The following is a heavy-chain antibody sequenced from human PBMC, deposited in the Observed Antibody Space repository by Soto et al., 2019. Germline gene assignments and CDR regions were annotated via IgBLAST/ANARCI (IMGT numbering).Heavy chain of an antibody. D-gene: IGHD6-13*01. V-gene: IGHV3-74*01. J-gene: IGHJ4*02. CDR2: INSDGSST. Sequence: GGSLRLSCAASGFTFSSYWMHWVRQAPGKGLVWVSRINSDGSSTSYADSVRGRFTISRDNAKNTLYLQMNSLRAEDTAVYYCAKDQGSSWYEIDYWGQGTLVTVSS. CDR1: GFTFSSYW. CDR3: AKDQGSSWYEIDY.